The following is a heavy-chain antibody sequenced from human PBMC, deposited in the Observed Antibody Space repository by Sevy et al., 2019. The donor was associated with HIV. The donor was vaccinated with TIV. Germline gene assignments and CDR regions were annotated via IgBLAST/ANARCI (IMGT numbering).Heavy chain of an antibody. V-gene: IGHV6-1*01. CDR2: TYYESKWYN. J-gene: IGHJ4*02. D-gene: IGHD3-10*01. CDR1: GDSVSGNSGA. Sequence: QSQTLSLTCVISGDSVSGNSGAWNWIRQSPSRGLEWLGRTYYESKWYNDYAVSVRGRITINPDTSKNKFSLHLNSVTPDDTAVYYCGRREYGTSSYDHWGQGTLVTVSS. CDR3: GRREYGTSSYDH.